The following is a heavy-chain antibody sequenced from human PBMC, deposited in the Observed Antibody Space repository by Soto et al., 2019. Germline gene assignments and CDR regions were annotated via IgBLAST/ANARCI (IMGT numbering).Heavy chain of an antibody. CDR2: IDWDDDK. J-gene: IGHJ4*02. Sequence: SGPTLVNPTQTLTLTCTFSGFSLSTSGMCVSWIRQPPGKALEWLARIDWDDDKCYSTSLKTRLTISKDTSKNQVVLTMTNMDPVDTATYYCARTTRCIAAADPDYWGKGTLVTV. D-gene: IGHD6-13*01. CDR1: GFSLSTSGMC. V-gene: IGHV2-70*11. CDR3: ARTTRCIAAADPDY.